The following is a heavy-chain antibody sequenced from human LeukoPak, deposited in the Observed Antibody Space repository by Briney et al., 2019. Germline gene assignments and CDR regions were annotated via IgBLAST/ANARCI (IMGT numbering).Heavy chain of an antibody. CDR3: AKDWLSVPAAIGLGFDY. Sequence: QSGGSLRLSCAASGFTFSSYAMHWVRQAPGKGLEWVAVISYDGSNKYYADSVKGRFTISRDNSKNTLYLQMNSLRAEDTAVYYCAKDWLSVPAAIGLGFDYWGQGTLVTVSS. V-gene: IGHV3-30*01. D-gene: IGHD2-2*01. J-gene: IGHJ4*02. CDR2: ISYDGSNK. CDR1: GFTFSSYA.